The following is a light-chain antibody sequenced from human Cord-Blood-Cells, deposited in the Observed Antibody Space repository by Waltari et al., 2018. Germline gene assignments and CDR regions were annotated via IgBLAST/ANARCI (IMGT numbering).Light chain of an antibody. J-gene: IGLJ3*02. V-gene: IGLV8-61*01. CDR3: VLYMGSGIWV. CDR1: SGSLPTSSS. Sequence: QTVVTQHPSFSVSPGGTVSITCGCSSGSLPTSSSPTWYQQPPVQAPRTLIYSTNTRSSGVPDRFSGSILGNKAALTITGAQADDESDYYCVLYMGSGIWVFGGGTKLTVL. CDR2: STN.